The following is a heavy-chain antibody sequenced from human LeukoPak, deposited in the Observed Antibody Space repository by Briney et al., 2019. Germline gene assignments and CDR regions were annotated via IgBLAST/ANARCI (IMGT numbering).Heavy chain of an antibody. J-gene: IGHJ6*02. CDR1: GFTFSSYG. CDR2: ISYDGSNK. Sequence: GGSLRLSCAASGFTFSSYGMHWVRQAPGKGLEWVAVISYDGSNKYYAGSVKGRFTISRDNSKNTLYLQMNSLRAEDTAVYYCAKRVRYYGSGSFYYYYGMDVWGQGTTVTVSS. D-gene: IGHD3-10*01. CDR3: AKRVRYYGSGSFYYYYGMDV. V-gene: IGHV3-30*18.